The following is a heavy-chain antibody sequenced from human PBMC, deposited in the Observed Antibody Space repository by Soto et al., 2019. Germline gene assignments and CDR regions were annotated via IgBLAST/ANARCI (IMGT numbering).Heavy chain of an antibody. V-gene: IGHV4-34*01. Sequence: QVQLQQWGAGLLKPSETLSLTCAVYGGSFGFYYWSRIRQSPGRGLEWIGEINHSGRATYNPSLKSRVTISLDTSKHQFSLTLNSVTAADTAIYYCARGKVVDATFSKYHYMDVWGKGTTVTVSS. CDR2: INHSGRA. CDR1: GGSFGFYY. D-gene: IGHD2-8*02. J-gene: IGHJ6*03. CDR3: ARGKVVDATFSKYHYMDV.